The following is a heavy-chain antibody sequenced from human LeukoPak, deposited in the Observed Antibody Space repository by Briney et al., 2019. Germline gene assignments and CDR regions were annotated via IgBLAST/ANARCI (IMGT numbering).Heavy chain of an antibody. J-gene: IGHJ4*02. V-gene: IGHV3-21*01. Sequence: PGGSLRLSCIVSGFTLSSYEMSWIRQAPGKGLEWVSSISSSSNYIYYADSVKGRFTISRDNAKNSLYLQMNSLRAEDTAVYYCALPRDRWQTVPPDYWGQGTLVTVSS. CDR2: ISSSSNYI. D-gene: IGHD4-23*01. CDR1: GFTLSSYE. CDR3: ALPRDRWQTVPPDY.